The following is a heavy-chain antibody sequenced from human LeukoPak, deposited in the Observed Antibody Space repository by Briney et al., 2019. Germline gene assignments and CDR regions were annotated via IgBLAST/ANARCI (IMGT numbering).Heavy chain of an antibody. V-gene: IGHV5-51*01. CDR1: GYSFTTHW. J-gene: IGHJ5*02. D-gene: IGHD3-16*01. CDR3: ARLEEDLTLGVAGYWFVP. Sequence: GESLKISCKGSGYSFTTHWIGWVRQMPGKGLVWMGIIYPDDSNTRYSPSFQGQVTLSADKFINTAYLQWSSLRASDTAMYYCARLEEDLTLGVAGYWFVPWGQGTLVTVS. CDR2: IYPDDSNT.